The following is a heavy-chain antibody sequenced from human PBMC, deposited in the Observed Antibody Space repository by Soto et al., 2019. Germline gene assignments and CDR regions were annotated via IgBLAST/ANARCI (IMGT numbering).Heavy chain of an antibody. D-gene: IGHD1-1*01. V-gene: IGHV1-2*04. Sequence: ASVKVSCKASGYTFTGYYMHWVRQAPGQGLEWMGWINPNSGGTNYAQKFQGWVTMTRDTSISTAYMELSRLRSDDTAVYYCARELQAPPGGYYYYGMDVWGQGTTVTSP. CDR1: GYTFTGYY. J-gene: IGHJ6*02. CDR2: INPNSGGT. CDR3: ARELQAPPGGYYYYGMDV.